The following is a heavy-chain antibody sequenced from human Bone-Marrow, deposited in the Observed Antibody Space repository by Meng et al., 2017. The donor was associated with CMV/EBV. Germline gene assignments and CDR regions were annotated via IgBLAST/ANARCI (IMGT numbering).Heavy chain of an antibody. Sequence: SVKVSCKASGYTFTSYDINWVRQAPGQGLEWMGGIIPILGIANYAQKFQGRVTITTDESTSTAYMELSSLRSEDTAVYYCARQSTVTHFYGMDVWGQGTTVTVSS. CDR1: GYTFTSYD. CDR2: IIPILGIA. J-gene: IGHJ6*02. CDR3: ARQSTVTHFYGMDV. V-gene: IGHV1-69*10. D-gene: IGHD4-11*01.